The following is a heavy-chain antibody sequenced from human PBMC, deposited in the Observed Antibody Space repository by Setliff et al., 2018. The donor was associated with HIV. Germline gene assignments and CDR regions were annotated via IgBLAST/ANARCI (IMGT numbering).Heavy chain of an antibody. J-gene: IGHJ3*02. Sequence: GALRLSCVASGFTFNSYWMYWVRQAPGKGLVCVSRVNNDGTDTIYADSVKGRFTIPRDNAKSTVYLQMGSLSADDTAVYYCARGGFNHAFDIWGQGTMVTVSS. CDR3: ARGGFNHAFDI. D-gene: IGHD2-15*01. V-gene: IGHV3-74*01. CDR1: GFTFNSYW. CDR2: VNNDGTDT.